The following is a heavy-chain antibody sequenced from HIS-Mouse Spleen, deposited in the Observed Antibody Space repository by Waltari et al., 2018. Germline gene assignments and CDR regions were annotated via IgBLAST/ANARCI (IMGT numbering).Heavy chain of an antibody. D-gene: IGHD3-10*01. Sequence: QVQLVESGGGVVQPGRSLRSPWAAPGFTCMSYGMPWVRRAPGKGLEWVAVISYDGSNKYYADSVKGRFTISRDNSKNTLYLQMNSLRAEDTAVYYCEGVYGSGSYYFDYWGQGTLVTVSS. CDR3: EGVYGSGSYYFDY. V-gene: IGHV3-30*03. CDR1: GFTCMSYG. CDR2: ISYDGSNK. J-gene: IGHJ4*02.